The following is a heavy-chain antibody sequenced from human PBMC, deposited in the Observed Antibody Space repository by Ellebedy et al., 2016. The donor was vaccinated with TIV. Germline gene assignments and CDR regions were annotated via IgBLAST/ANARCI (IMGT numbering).Heavy chain of an antibody. D-gene: IGHD2-21*02. CDR1: GFTFSRHW. CDR3: STLSDTGY. V-gene: IGHV3-74*01. Sequence: GESLKISCAASGFTFSRHWMHSIRQAPGKGLVWLSRINGDGGFTSHAAFVKGRFTISRDNAKNTLYLQMNSLKAEDTAMYYCSTLSDTGYWGHGTLVTVSS. CDR2: INGDGGFT. J-gene: IGHJ4*01.